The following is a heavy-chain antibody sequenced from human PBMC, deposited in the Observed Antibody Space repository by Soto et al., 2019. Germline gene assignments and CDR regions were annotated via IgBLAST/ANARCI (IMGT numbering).Heavy chain of an antibody. V-gene: IGHV1-18*01. J-gene: IGHJ6*03. CDR3: ARIYSGYDYITSTGRKHYYYMVV. D-gene: IGHD5-12*01. CDR2: ISAYNGNT. CDR1: GYTFTSYG. Sequence: ASVKVSCKASGYTFTSYGISWVRQAPGQGLEWMGWISAYNGNTNYAQKLQGRVTMTTDTSTSTAYMELRSLRSDDTAVYYCARIYSGYDYITSTGRKHYYYMVVWGKGTTVTVSS.